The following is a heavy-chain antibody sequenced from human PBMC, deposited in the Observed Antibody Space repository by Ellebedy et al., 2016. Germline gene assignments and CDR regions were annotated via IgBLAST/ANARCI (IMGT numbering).Heavy chain of an antibody. J-gene: IGHJ6*02. CDR2: VQYSGST. CDR3: VRDPRYGMDV. CDR1: GGSINTYY. Sequence: SETLSLTXTVSGGSINTYYWNWIRQPPGKGLEWIGYVQYSGSTKYNPSLKSRVTISVDTSKNQFSLKLSSVTAADTAVYYCVRDPRYGMDVWGQGTTVTVSS. V-gene: IGHV4-59*01.